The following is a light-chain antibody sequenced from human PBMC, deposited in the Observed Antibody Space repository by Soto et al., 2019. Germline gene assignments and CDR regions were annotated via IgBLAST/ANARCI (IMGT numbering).Light chain of an antibody. J-gene: IGLJ2*01. CDR1: KLGDKY. Sequence: SYELTQLPSVSVSPGQTASITCSGDKLGDKYACWYQQKPGQSPVLVIYQDRKRPSGIPERFSGSNSGNTATLTISGTQAMDEADYYCQAWDTSTYVVFGGGTKLTVL. CDR3: QAWDTSTYVV. CDR2: QDR. V-gene: IGLV3-1*01.